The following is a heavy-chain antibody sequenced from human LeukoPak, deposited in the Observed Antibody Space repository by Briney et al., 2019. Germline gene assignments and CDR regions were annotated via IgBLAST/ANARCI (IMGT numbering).Heavy chain of an antibody. V-gene: IGHV3-48*01. Sequence: QSGGSLRLSCAASGFTFSSYSMNWVRQAPGKGLEWVSYISSSSSTIYYADSVKGRLTISRDNAKNSLYLQMNSLRAEDTAVYYCARGYRGWQPRWLQFYYFDYWGQGTLVTVSS. CDR3: ARGYRGWQPRWLQFYYFDY. J-gene: IGHJ4*02. CDR1: GFTFSSYS. CDR2: ISSSSSTI. D-gene: IGHD5-24*01.